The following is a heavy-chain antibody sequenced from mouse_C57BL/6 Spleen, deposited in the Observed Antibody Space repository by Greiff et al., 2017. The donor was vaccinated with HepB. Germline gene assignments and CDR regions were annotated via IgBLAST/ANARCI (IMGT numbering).Heavy chain of an antibody. CDR2: IYPRDGST. J-gene: IGHJ3*01. CDR3: ARRTTVGGFAY. CDR1: GYTFTSYD. Sequence: VQLQQSGPELVKPGASVKLSCKASGYTFTSYDINWVKQRPGQGLEWIGWIYPRDGSTKYNEKFKGKATLTVDTSSSTAYMELHSLTSEDSAVYFCARRTTVGGFAYWGQGTLVTVSA. D-gene: IGHD1-1*01. V-gene: IGHV1-85*01.